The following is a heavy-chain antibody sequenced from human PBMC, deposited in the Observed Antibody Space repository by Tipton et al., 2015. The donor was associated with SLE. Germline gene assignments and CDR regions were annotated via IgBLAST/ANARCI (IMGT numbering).Heavy chain of an antibody. CDR1: GFTFSDYY. D-gene: IGHD6-13*01. V-gene: IGHV4-34*01. J-gene: IGHJ3*02. Sequence: LRLSCAASGFTFSDYYMNWVRQAPGKGLEWIGEINHSGSTNYNPSLKSRVTISVDTSKNQFSLKLSSVTAADTAVYYCARRGAAARAFDIWGQGTMVTVSS. CDR2: INHSGST. CDR3: ARRGAAARAFDI.